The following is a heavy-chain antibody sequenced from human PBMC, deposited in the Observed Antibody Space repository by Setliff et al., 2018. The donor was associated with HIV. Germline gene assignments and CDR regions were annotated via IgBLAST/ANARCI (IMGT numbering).Heavy chain of an antibody. CDR2: ISTSGSTI. CDR1: GFNFSSFE. Sequence: GGSLRLSCVVSGFNFSSFEMNWVRQAPGKGLEWISYISTSGSTIYYADSVRGRFTISRDNAKNSLYLQMRSLRVDDTAVYYCARDAAADYWGPGTLVTVSS. D-gene: IGHD2-15*01. V-gene: IGHV3-48*03. J-gene: IGHJ4*02. CDR3: ARDAAADY.